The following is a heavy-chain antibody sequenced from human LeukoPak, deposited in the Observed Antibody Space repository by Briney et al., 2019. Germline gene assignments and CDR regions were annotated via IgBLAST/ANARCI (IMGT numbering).Heavy chain of an antibody. D-gene: IGHD2-15*01. Sequence: GGSLRLSCAASGFTFSSYAMSWVRQAPGKGLEWVSAISGSGGSTYYADSVKGRFTISRDNSKNTLYLQMNSLRAEDTAVYYCARGSSYCSGGSCYSSHFDYWGQGTLVTVSS. CDR2: ISGSGGST. V-gene: IGHV3-23*01. CDR1: GFTFSSYA. J-gene: IGHJ4*02. CDR3: ARGSSYCSGGSCYSSHFDY.